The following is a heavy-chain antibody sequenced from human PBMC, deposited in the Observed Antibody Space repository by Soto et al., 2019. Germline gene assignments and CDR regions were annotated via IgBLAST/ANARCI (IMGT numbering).Heavy chain of an antibody. V-gene: IGHV1-46*01. CDR2: VNPSGGHT. CDR1: GDTFTDYY. D-gene: IGHD2-21*02. J-gene: IGHJ4*02. CDR3: AGGGPVVVVTAALDY. Sequence: QVQLVQSGAEVKKPGASVKVSCKASGDTFTDYYIHWVRQAPGQGLEWMGTVNPSGGHTTYAQHFRGRMPMTRETSPSTLYMELTGLTSEDTALYYCAGGGPVVVVTAALDYWGQGTLVTVSS.